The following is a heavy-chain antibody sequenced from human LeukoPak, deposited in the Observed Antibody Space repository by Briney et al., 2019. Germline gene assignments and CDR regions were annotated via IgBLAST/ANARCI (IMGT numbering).Heavy chain of an antibody. Sequence: PSETLSLTCTVSGGSISNKYWSWIRQPPGKGLEWIGYIYYSGSTNYNPSLKSRVTILVDTSKNQFSLKLSSVTAAVTAVYYCARDKYRFGNSMDVWGKGTTVTVSS. J-gene: IGHJ6*04. CDR2: IYYSGST. V-gene: IGHV4-59*12. D-gene: IGHD3-10*01. CDR3: ARDKYRFGNSMDV. CDR1: GGSISNKY.